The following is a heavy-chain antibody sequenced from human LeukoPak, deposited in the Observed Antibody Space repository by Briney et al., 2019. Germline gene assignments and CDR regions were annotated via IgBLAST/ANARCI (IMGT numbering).Heavy chain of an antibody. CDR1: GLTFSNAW. D-gene: IGHD6-13*01. J-gene: IGHJ4*02. V-gene: IGHV3-15*01. CDR3: TTKHGFQEGIDY. Sequence: PGGSLRLSCAGSGLTFSNAWTTWVRQAPGKGLEWVGHIKSKTDGATTEYTTPVKGRFTISRDDSKNTLYLQMNSLKTEDTALYYCTTKHGFQEGIDYWGQGTLVTVSS. CDR2: IKSKTDGATT.